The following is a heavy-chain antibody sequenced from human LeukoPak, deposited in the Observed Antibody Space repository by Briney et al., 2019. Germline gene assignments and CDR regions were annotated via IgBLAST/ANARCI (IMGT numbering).Heavy chain of an antibody. Sequence: LETLSFTCSVSGGSVSGSSYFWGWVRQPPGKGLEWIGSISYSGRTYDSPSLESRLTMSVDTSKRQFSLKLTSVTAADTAVYYCARSTTYVDAFDIWGQGTMVTVSS. D-gene: IGHD1-1*01. CDR3: ARSTTYVDAFDI. CDR2: ISYSGRT. J-gene: IGHJ3*02. CDR1: GGSVSGSSYF. V-gene: IGHV4-39*01.